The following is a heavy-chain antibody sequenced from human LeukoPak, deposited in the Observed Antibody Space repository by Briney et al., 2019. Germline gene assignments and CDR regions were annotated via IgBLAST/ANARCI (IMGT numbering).Heavy chain of an antibody. V-gene: IGHV4-59*11. D-gene: IGHD6-6*01. Sequence: SETPSLTCTVSGGSISSHYWSWIRQPPGKGLEWIGYIYYSGSTNYNPSLKSRVTISVDTSKNQFSLKLSSVTAADTAVYYCARGLEYSSSSGYYYYYYYMDVWGKGTTVTVSS. CDR2: IYYSGST. J-gene: IGHJ6*03. CDR1: GGSISSHY. CDR3: ARGLEYSSSSGYYYYYYYMDV.